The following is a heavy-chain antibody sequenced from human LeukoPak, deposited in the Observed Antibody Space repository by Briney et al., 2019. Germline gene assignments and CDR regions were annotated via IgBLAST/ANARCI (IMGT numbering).Heavy chain of an antibody. CDR3: ARGGGYFDF. CDR1: GFTFSSYT. D-gene: IGHD3-16*01. Sequence: NPGGSLRLSCAASGFTFSSYTMSWVRQAPGKGLEWVSSISCSSNDIFYADSVKGRFTISRDNAKDSLFLQMNSLRAEDTAVYYCARGGGYFDFWGQGTLVTVSS. V-gene: IGHV3-21*01. CDR2: ISCSSNDI. J-gene: IGHJ4*02.